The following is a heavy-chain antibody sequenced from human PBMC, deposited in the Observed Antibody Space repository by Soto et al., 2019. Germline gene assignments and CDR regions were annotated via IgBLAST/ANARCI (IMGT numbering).Heavy chain of an antibody. Sequence: SVKVSCKASGGTFSSYAISWVRQAPGQGLEWMGGIIPIFGTANYAQKFQGRVTITADKSTSTAYMELSSLRSEDTAVYYCATSPSAGVAAPDAVRFGCLDTCRRRTLVTVSS. CDR1: GGTFSSYA. CDR2: IIPIFGTA. J-gene: IGHJ5*02. CDR3: ATSPSAGVAAPDAVRFGCLDT. D-gene: IGHD6-13*01. V-gene: IGHV1-69*06.